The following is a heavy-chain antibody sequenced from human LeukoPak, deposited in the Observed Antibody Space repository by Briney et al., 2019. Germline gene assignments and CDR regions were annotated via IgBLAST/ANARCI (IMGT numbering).Heavy chain of an antibody. J-gene: IGHJ6*02. D-gene: IGHD1-1*01. CDR3: ARDKGYNSGYGMDV. V-gene: IGHV4-38-2*02. CDR2: IYHSGST. Sequence: PSETLSLTCTVSGYSISDYYWGWIRQPPGKGLEWIGNIYHSGSTFYNPSLKSRVTISVDTSNNHFSLKLTSVTAADTAVYYCARDKGYNSGYGMDVWGQGTTVTVSS. CDR1: GYSISDYY.